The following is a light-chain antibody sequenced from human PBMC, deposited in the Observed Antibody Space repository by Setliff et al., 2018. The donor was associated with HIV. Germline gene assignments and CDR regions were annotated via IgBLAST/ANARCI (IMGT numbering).Light chain of an antibody. CDR3: CAYVGTDV. J-gene: IGLJ1*01. CDR1: SSDVGGYNY. CDR2: EVS. Sequence: QSALAQPASVSGSPGQSITISCTGTSSDVGGYNYVSWYQQHPGKAPKLMIYEVSNRPSGVSNRFSGSKSGNTASLTISGLQAEDEADYYCCAYVGTDVFGTGTKVTVL. V-gene: IGLV2-14*01.